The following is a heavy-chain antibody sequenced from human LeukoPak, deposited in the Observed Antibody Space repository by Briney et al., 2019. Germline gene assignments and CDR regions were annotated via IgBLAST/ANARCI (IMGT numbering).Heavy chain of an antibody. CDR2: ISGSGGGT. J-gene: IGHJ4*02. Sequence: GGSLRLSCAASGFTFSSYAMSWVRQAPGKGLEWVSAISGSGGGTYYADSVKGRFTISRDNSKNTLYLQMNSLRAEDTAVYLCAKVAFCSGNSCYYFDYWGQGTLVTVSS. CDR3: AKVAFCSGNSCYYFDY. D-gene: IGHD2-15*01. V-gene: IGHV3-23*01. CDR1: GFTFSSYA.